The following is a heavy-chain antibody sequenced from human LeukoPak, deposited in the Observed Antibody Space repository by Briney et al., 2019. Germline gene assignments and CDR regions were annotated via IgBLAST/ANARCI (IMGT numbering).Heavy chain of an antibody. CDR1: GGSISSGSYW. CDR2: VYYSGST. V-gene: IGHV4-31*03. Sequence: SQTLSLTCTVSGGSISSGSYWWSWIRQHPEKGLEWIGYVYYSGSTYYNPSLKSRVSISVDTSKNQLSLTLTSVTAADTAVYYCARGHRSSSAYHCNVMDVWGQGTTVTVSS. CDR3: ARGHRSSSAYHCNVMDV. D-gene: IGHD2-15*01. J-gene: IGHJ6*02.